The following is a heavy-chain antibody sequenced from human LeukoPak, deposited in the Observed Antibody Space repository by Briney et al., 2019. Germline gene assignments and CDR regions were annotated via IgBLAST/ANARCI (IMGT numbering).Heavy chain of an antibody. D-gene: IGHD2/OR15-2a*01. CDR1: GFTVSSSF. J-gene: IGHJ4*02. Sequence: GGSLRLSCAASGFTVSSSFMSWVRQAPGKGLEWVSVIYTGGSTYYADSVKGRFTISRDNSKSTLYLQMSSLRAEDTAVYLCVKDLRSDFMGVLSRYLSYWGQGTLVTVSS. CDR2: IYTGGST. V-gene: IGHV3-66*01. CDR3: VKDLRSDFMGVLSRYLSY.